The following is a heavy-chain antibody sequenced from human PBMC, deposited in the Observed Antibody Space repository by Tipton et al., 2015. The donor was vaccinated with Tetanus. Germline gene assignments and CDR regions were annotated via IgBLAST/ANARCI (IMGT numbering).Heavy chain of an antibody. CDR1: GYIFNNYW. J-gene: IGHJ4*02. CDR2: IYPGDSDT. CDR3: ARAHCTNGVCNFDF. D-gene: IGHD2-8*01. V-gene: IGHV5-51*01. Sequence: EVQLVQSGGEVKKPGESLKISCKGSGYIFNNYWIGWVRQKPGKGPGWMGIIYPGDSDTRYSPSFQGQVTISVDKSINTAYLQWSSLKASDTSMFYCARAHCTNGVCNFDFWGQGALVTVAS.